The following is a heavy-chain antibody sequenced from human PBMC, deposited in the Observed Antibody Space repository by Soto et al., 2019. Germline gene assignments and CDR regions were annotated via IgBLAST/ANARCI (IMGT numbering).Heavy chain of an antibody. J-gene: IGHJ4*02. CDR1: GGTFSSYA. V-gene: IGHV1-69*06. Sequence: QVQLVQSGAEVKKPGSSVKVSCKASGGTFSSYAISWVRQAPGQGLEWMGGIIPIFGTANYAQKFQGRVTITADKSTSTAYMELGSLRSEDTAVYYCARSSGYDILTGYFPYYFDYWGQGTLVTVSS. D-gene: IGHD3-9*01. CDR2: IIPIFGTA. CDR3: ARSSGYDILTGYFPYYFDY.